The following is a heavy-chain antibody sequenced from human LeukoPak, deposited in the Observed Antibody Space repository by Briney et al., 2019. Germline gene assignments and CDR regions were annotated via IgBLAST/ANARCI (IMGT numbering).Heavy chain of an antibody. V-gene: IGHV1-69*13. CDR3: ARQLGIKAVPLDY. J-gene: IGHJ4*02. CDR2: IIPIFGTA. D-gene: IGHD7-27*01. CDR1: GGTLSSYA. Sequence: ASVKVSCKASGGTLSSYAISWVRQAPGQGLEWMGGIIPIFGTANYAQKFQGRVTITADESTSTAYMELSSLRSEDTAVYYCARQLGIKAVPLDYWGQGTLVTVSS.